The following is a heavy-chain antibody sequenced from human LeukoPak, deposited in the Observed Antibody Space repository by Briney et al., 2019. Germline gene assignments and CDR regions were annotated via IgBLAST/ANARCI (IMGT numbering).Heavy chain of an antibody. CDR2: IIPIFGTA. J-gene: IGHJ4*02. D-gene: IGHD4-17*01. CDR3: ARVSRGERPHYGAIDY. V-gene: IGHV1-69*05. Sequence: SVKVSCKASGGTFSSYAISWVRQALGQGLEWMGGIIPIFGTANYAQKFQGRVTITTDESTSTAYMELSSLRSEDTAVYYCARVSRGERPHYGAIDYWGQGTLVTVSS. CDR1: GGTFSSYA.